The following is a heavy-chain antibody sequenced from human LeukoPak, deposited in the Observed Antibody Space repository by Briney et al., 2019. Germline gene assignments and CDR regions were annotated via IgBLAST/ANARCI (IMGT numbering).Heavy chain of an antibody. D-gene: IGHD5-18*01. V-gene: IGHV4-34*01. CDR2: INHSGST. CDR3: ARIQLSYYYYYYGMDV. Sequence: PSETLSLTCAVYGGSFSGYYWSWIRQPPGKGLEWIGEINHSGSTNYNPSLKSRGTISVDPSKSQFSLKLSSVTAADTAVYYCARIQLSYYYYYYGMDVWGQGTTVAVSS. J-gene: IGHJ6*02. CDR1: GGSFSGYY.